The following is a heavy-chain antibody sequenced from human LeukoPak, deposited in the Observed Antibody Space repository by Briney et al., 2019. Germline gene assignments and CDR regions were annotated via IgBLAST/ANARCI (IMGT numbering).Heavy chain of an antibody. CDR3: AREGDP. CDR2: INPSGGST. Sequence: GASVKVSCKASGYTFPTYSISWVRQAPGQGLEWMGIINPSGGSTSYAQKFQGRVTMTRDMSTSTVYMELSSLRSEDTAVYYCAREGDPWGQGTLVTVSS. V-gene: IGHV1-46*01. J-gene: IGHJ5*02. CDR1: GYTFPTYS.